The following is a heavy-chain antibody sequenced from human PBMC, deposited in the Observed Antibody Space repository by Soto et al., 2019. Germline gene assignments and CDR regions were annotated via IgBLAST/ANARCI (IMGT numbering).Heavy chain of an antibody. CDR3: ARVAAAAGIDY. CDR2: IYHSGST. D-gene: IGHD6-13*01. V-gene: IGHV4-4*02. Sequence: SETLSLTCAVSGGSISSSNWWSWVRQPPGKGLEWIGEIYHSGSTNYNPSLKSRVTISVDKPKNQFSLKLSSVTAADTAVYYCARVAAAAGIDYWGQGTLVTVSS. J-gene: IGHJ4*02. CDR1: GGSISSSNW.